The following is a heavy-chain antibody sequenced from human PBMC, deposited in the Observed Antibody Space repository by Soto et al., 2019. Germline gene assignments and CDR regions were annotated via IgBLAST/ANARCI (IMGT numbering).Heavy chain of an antibody. Sequence: PSETLSLTCSVSGGSISNPIYYWAWIRQPPGKELEWIGYIFYTGSADYNPSLKSRVSMSIDTSQNQFALRLRSVTAADTAIYYCARIVGTPIDYWGQGTLVTVSS. CDR1: GGSISNPIYY. CDR2: IFYTGSA. CDR3: ARIVGTPIDY. J-gene: IGHJ4*02. D-gene: IGHD1-26*01. V-gene: IGHV4-61*01.